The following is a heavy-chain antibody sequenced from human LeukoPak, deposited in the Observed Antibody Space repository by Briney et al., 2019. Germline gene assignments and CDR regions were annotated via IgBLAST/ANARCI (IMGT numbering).Heavy chain of an antibody. CDR2: IKTDGSST. J-gene: IGHJ4*02. CDR1: GFTFSSYA. D-gene: IGHD6-13*01. CDR3: ARDFMYSISCAGC. Sequence: PGGSLRLSCAASGFTFSSYAMSWVRQAPGKGLMWVSRIKTDGSSTSYADSVKGRFTISRDNAKNTLYLQMNSLRVEDTAVYYCARDFMYSISCAGCWGQGTLVTVSS. V-gene: IGHV3-74*01.